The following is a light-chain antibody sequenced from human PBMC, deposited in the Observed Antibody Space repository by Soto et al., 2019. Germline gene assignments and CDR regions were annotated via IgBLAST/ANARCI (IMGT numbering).Light chain of an antibody. CDR3: GAWDSSLSAYV. V-gene: IGLV1-51*01. CDR1: SSNIGDNC. Sequence: QSVLTQPPSVSAAPGQKVTISCSGSSSNIGDNCVSWFQQLPGAAPKLLIFDNNKRPSGIPDRFSGSKTGTSATLGITGLQAGDEADYYCGAWDSSLSAYVFGTGTKVTVL. J-gene: IGLJ1*01. CDR2: DNN.